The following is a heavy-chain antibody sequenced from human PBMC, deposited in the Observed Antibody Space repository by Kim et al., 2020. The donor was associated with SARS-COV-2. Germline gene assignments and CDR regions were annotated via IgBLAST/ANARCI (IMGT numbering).Heavy chain of an antibody. CDR1: GGSFSGYY. CDR2: INHSGST. CDR3: ARGLIGPYFDY. Sequence: SETLSLTCAVYGGSFSGYYWSWIRQPPGKGLEWIGEINHSGSTNYNPSLKSRVTISVDTSKNQFSLKLSSVTAADTAVYYCARGLIGPYFDYWGQGTLVTVSS. J-gene: IGHJ4*02. V-gene: IGHV4-34*01.